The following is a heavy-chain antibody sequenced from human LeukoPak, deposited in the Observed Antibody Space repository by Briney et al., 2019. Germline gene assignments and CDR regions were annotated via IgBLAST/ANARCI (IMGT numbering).Heavy chain of an antibody. J-gene: IGHJ4*02. V-gene: IGHV3-23*01. CDR1: GFIFSSYA. D-gene: IGHD3-3*01. CDR2: ISGSGGST. Sequence: GGSLRLSCAASGFIFSSYAMSWVRQAPGKGLEWVSAISGSGGSTYYADSVKGRFTISRDNSKNTLYLQMNSLRAEDTAVYYCAKGYDFWSAYYFDYWGQGTLVTVSS. CDR3: AKGYDFWSAYYFDY.